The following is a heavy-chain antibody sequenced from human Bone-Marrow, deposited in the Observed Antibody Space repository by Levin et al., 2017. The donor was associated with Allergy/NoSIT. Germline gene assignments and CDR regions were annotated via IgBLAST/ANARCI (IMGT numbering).Heavy chain of an antibody. CDR3: ARDDVVATNH. V-gene: IGHV3-66*01. J-gene: IGHJ4*02. CDR2: IHSGGRK. Sequence: ASVKVSCAASGFTISTNYMSWVRQVPGKGLEWVSIIHSGGRKNYADSVKGRFTISRDNYNNTLYLQMNSLRGEDTAIYYCARDDVVATNHRGQGTLVIVSS. D-gene: IGHD5-12*01. CDR1: GFTISTNY.